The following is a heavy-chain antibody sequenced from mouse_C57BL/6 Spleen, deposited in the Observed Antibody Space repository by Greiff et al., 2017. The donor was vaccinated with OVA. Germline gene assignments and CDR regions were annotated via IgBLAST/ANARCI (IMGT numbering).Heavy chain of an antibody. CDR1: GYTFTSYW. D-gene: IGHD1-1*01. V-gene: IGHV1-69*01. CDR2: IDPSDSYT. J-gene: IGHJ3*01. CDR3: ARDYYGSSYLFAY. Sequence: VKLMESGAELVMPGASVKLSCKASGYTFTSYWMHWVKQRPGQGLEWIGEIDPSDSYTNYNQKFKGKSTLTVDKSSSTAYMQLSSLTSEDSAVYYCARDYYGSSYLFAYWGQGTLVTVSA.